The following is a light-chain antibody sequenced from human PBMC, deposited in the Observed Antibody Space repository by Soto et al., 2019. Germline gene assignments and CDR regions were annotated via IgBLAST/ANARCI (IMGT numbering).Light chain of an antibody. CDR3: QRYNSAPPYT. CDR1: QGISNY. J-gene: IGKJ2*01. V-gene: IGKV1-27*01. Sequence: DIQMTQSPSSLCATVGDRVTITCRASQGISNYLAWYQQKPGKVPKLLIYAASTLQSGVPSRFSGSGSGTDFTLTISSLQPEDFATYYCQRYNSAPPYTFGQGTKLEIK. CDR2: AAS.